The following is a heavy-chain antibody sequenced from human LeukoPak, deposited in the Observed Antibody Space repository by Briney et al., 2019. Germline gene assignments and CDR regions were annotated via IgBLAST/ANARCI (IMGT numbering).Heavy chain of an antibody. V-gene: IGHV1-46*01. CDR1: GYTFTIYY. CDR2: INPSGGST. D-gene: IGHD1-26*01. CDR3: ARTVGPYYYYMDV. J-gene: IGHJ6*03. Sequence: GASVTVSCKASGYTFTIYYMHWVRQAPGQGLEWMGIINPSGGSTSYAQKFQGRVTMTRDTSTSTVYMELSSLRSEDTAVYYCARTVGPYYYYMDVWGKGTTVTVSS.